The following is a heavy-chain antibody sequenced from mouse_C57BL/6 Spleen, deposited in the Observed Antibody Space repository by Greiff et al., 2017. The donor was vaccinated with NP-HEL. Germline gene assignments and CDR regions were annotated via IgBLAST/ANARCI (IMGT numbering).Heavy chain of an antibody. D-gene: IGHD1-1*01. Sequence: EVHLVESGGGLVQPGGSLSLSCAASGFTFTDYYMSWVRQPPGKAPEWLALIRNKANGYTTEYTASVKGRFTISRDNSQNILYLQMNTLRAEDSATYYCVTTVGSLYFDYWGQGTTLTVSS. CDR3: VTTVGSLYFDY. V-gene: IGHV7-4*04. CDR2: IRNKANGYTT. CDR1: GFTFTDYY. J-gene: IGHJ2*01.